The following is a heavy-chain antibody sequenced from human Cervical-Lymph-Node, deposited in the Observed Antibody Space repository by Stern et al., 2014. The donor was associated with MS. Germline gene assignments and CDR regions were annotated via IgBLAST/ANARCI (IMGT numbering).Heavy chain of an antibody. D-gene: IGHD2-21*02. Sequence: QVQLVESGPGLVKPSQTLSLTCTVSGASMTTGSYYWNWIRQPAGKGVEWIGQIYTSGSASYHPSLKNRLSMSVDTSKTHFSLTRSSVTAADTAVYYCARGDRRLRAFDLWGQGTMVTVSS. J-gene: IGHJ3*01. CDR1: GASMTTGSYY. CDR3: ARGDRRLRAFDL. CDR2: IYTSGSA. V-gene: IGHV4-61*02.